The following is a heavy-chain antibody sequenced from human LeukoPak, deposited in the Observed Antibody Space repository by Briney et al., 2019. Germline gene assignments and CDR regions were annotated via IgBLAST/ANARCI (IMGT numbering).Heavy chain of an antibody. J-gene: IGHJ4*02. CDR2: IKQDGSER. CDR3: ARDGGHSTDFDY. Sequence: TGGSLRLSCAPSGFMFSRHWMSWVRQAPGKGPEWVANIKQDGSERYYVDSVKGRFNISRANAKNSLYLQMNSLRAEDTAVYYCARDGGHSTDFDYWGQGTLVTVSS. CDR1: GFMFSRHW. V-gene: IGHV3-7*01. D-gene: IGHD2/OR15-2a*01.